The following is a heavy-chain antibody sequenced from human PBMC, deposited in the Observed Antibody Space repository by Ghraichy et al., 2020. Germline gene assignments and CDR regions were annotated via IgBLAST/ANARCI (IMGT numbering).Heavy chain of an antibody. D-gene: IGHD6-19*01. CDR3: AKLERSSGWYVNYFDY. CDR1: GFTFSSYA. J-gene: IGHJ4*02. CDR2: LSDSGVSA. Sequence: GGSLRLSCAASGFTFSSYAMSWVRQAPGKGLEWVSALSDSGVSAYYAVSVKGRFTISRDNSKNTLYLQMNSLRAEDTAVYYCAKLERSSGWYVNYFDYWGQGTLVTVSS. V-gene: IGHV3-23*01.